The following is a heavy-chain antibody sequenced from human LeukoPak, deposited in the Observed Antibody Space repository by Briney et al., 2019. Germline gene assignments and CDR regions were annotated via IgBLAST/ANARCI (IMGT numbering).Heavy chain of an antibody. Sequence: PSETLSLTCAVYGGSFSGYYWSWIRQPPGKGLEWIGEINHSGSTNYNPSLKSRVTISVDTSKNQFSLKLSSVTAADTVVYYCMGRCSSTSCYSSYYYYMDVWGKGTTVTVSS. CDR2: INHSGST. V-gene: IGHV4-34*01. CDR1: GGSFSGYY. D-gene: IGHD2-2*01. J-gene: IGHJ6*03. CDR3: MGRCSSTSCYSSYYYYMDV.